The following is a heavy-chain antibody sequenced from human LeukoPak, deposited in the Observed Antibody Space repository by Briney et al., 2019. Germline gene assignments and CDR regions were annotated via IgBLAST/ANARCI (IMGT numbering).Heavy chain of an antibody. CDR2: ISSGGSSI. CDR3: ARANDFDYYYYMDV. V-gene: IGHV3-48*01. D-gene: IGHD3-3*01. J-gene: IGHJ6*03. Sequence: GSLRLSCAASGFSFSSYAMTWVRQAPGKGLEWVSDISSGGSSINYADSVKGRFTISRDNAKNSLYLQMNSLRAEDTAVYYCARANDFDYYYYMDVWGKGTTVTVSS. CDR1: GFSFSSYA.